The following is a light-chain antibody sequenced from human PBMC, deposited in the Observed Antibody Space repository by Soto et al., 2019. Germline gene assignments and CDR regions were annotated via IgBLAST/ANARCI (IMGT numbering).Light chain of an antibody. Sequence: QSALTQPASVSGSPGQSITISCTGTSSDIGAYNYVSWYQQHPGRAPKLMISNVSNRPSGVSNRFSGSKSGNTASLTISGLQTEDEADYFWSSYSGTSALYVFGAGTKLTV. CDR1: SSDIGAYNY. J-gene: IGLJ1*01. V-gene: IGLV2-14*03. CDR2: NVS. CDR3: SSYSGTSALYV.